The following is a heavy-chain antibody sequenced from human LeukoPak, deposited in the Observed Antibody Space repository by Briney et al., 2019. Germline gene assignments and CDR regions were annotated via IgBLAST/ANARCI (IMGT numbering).Heavy chain of an antibody. CDR3: AREVDTAMVGKYFQH. CDR1: GYSISSGYY. D-gene: IGHD5-18*01. V-gene: IGHV4-38-2*02. Sequence: SETLSLTCAVSGYSISSGYYWGWIRQPPGKGLEWIGSIYHSGSTYYNPSLKSRVTISVDTSKNQFSLKLSSVTAADTAVYYCAREVDTAMVGKYFQHWGQGTLDTVSS. CDR2: IYHSGST. J-gene: IGHJ1*01.